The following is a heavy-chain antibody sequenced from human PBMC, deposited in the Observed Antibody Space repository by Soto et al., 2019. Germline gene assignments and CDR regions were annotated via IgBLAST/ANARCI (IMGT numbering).Heavy chain of an antibody. Sequence: ASVKVSCKASGFTFTSSAVQWVRQARGQRLEWRGWIVVGSGNTNYAQKFQERVTITRDISTSTAYMELSSLRSEDTAVYYCAAEYYKQLGNFDYWGQGTLVTVSS. J-gene: IGHJ4*02. CDR3: AAEYYKQLGNFDY. CDR1: GFTFTSSA. CDR2: IVVGSGNT. V-gene: IGHV1-58*01. D-gene: IGHD6-6*01.